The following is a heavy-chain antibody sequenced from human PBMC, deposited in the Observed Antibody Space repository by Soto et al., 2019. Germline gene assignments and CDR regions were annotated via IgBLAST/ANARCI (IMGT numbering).Heavy chain of an antibody. J-gene: IGHJ5*02. CDR1: GYFFNDYH. Sequence: ASVKVSCKTSGYFFNDYHMHWVRKAPGQGLEWMGWINPKNGDTNYAQKFQDRVTMTRDTSISTVYIELSRLTSDDTAVYYCARDAGGSNIDAVLLDPWGKGTMVTV. D-gene: IGHD3-3*02. CDR2: INPKNGDT. CDR3: ARDAGGSNIDAVLLDP. V-gene: IGHV1-2*02.